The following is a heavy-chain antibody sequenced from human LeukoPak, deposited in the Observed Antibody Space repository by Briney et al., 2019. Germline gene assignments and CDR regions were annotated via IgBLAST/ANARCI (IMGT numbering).Heavy chain of an antibody. CDR3: ARDYLGWFDP. J-gene: IGHJ5*02. CDR2: ISNVGSST. V-gene: IGHV3-74*01. CDR1: GFTFSSSW. Sequence: GGSLRLSCAASGFTFSSSWLHWVRQAPGKGLVWVSRISNVGSSTNYADSVKGRFTISRDNAKNTLYLQMNSLRAEDTAVYYCARDYLGWFDPWGQGTLVTVSS.